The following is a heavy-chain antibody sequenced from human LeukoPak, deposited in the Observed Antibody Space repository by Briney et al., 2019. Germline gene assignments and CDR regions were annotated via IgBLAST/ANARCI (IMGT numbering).Heavy chain of an antibody. CDR1: GGSFSGYY. V-gene: IGHV4-34*01. CDR3: ARDSRDYSTGY. CDR2: INHSGST. Sequence: SETLSLTCAVYGGSFSGYYWSSLRQPPGKGLEWIGEINHSGSTNYNPSLKSRVTISVDTSQNQFSLKLSSVTAADTPVYYCARDSRDYSTGYWGHGTLVTVSS. J-gene: IGHJ4*01. D-gene: IGHD4-11*01.